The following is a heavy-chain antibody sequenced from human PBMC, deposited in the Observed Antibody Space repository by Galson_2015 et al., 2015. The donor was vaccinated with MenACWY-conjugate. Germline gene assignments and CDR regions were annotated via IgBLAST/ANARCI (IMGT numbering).Heavy chain of an antibody. CDR3: ARAVRSGIVVVPAAIRAPYYYYGMDV. J-gene: IGHJ6*02. D-gene: IGHD2-2*02. Sequence: SLRLSCAASGFTFSSYGMHWVRQAPGKGLEWVAVIWYDGSNKYYADSVKGRFTISRDNSKNTLYLQMNSLRAEDTAVYYCARAVRSGIVVVPAAIRAPYYYYGMDVWGQGTTVTVSS. CDR1: GFTFSSYG. V-gene: IGHV3-33*01. CDR2: IWYDGSNK.